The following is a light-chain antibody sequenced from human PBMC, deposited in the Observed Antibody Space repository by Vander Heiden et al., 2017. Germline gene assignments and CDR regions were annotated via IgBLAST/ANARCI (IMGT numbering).Light chain of an antibody. CDR2: TAS. V-gene: IGKV3-20*01. CDR1: QSVNRNY. Sequence: EIVLTQSPGTLSLSPGERATLSCRASQSVNRNYLAWFQQKPGQAPRLLIYTASSRATGIPDRFSGRGSGTDFTLTISRLEPDDFAVYYCQQYISSPWTFGQGTKLEIK. J-gene: IGKJ1*01. CDR3: QQYISSPWT.